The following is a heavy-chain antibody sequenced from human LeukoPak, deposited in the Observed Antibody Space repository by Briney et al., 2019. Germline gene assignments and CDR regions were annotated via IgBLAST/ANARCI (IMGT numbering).Heavy chain of an antibody. CDR1: GFTFISYE. CDR2: ISSSGTTI. V-gene: IGHV3-48*03. Sequence: GGSLRLSCAASGFTFISYEMNWVRQAPGKGLEWVSYISSSGTTIHYADSVKGRFTISRDNAKNSLYLQMNSLRAEDTAVYYCAGDIELSCWGQGTLVTVSS. D-gene: IGHD1-26*01. J-gene: IGHJ4*02. CDR3: AGDIELSC.